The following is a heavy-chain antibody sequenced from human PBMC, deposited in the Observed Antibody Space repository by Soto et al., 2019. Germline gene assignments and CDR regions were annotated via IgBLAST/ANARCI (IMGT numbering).Heavy chain of an antibody. CDR1: GFTFSSYS. V-gene: IGHV3-21*01. CDR2: ISSSSSYI. D-gene: IGHD2-2*01. CDR3: ARAMPSRFDY. J-gene: IGHJ4*02. Sequence: VSLRLSCAASGFTFSSYSMNWVRQAPGKGLEWVSSISSSSSYIYYADSVKGRFTISRDNAKNSLYLQMNSLRAEDTAVYYCARAMPSRFDYWGQGTLVTVSS.